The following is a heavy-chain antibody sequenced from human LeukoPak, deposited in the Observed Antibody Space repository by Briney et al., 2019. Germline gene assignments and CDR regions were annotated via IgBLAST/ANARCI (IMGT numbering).Heavy chain of an antibody. CDR1: GYSFTSGHY. D-gene: IGHD6-25*01. CDR3: ARHSADRAFDI. Sequence: PSETLSLTCSVSGYSFTSGHYWGWIRQPPGTGLEWIANIYHTGSAHYNPSLKSRVTISVDTSKNQFSLKLSSVTAADTAVYYCARHSADRAFDIWGQGTMVTVSS. J-gene: IGHJ3*02. V-gene: IGHV4-38-2*01. CDR2: IYHTGSA.